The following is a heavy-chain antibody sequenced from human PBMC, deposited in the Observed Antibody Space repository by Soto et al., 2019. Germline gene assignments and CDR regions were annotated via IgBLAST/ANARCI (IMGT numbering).Heavy chain of an antibody. CDR3: ARGAAVTSYYYYGMDV. V-gene: IGHV3-48*03. CDR1: GFTFSSYE. Sequence: GGSLRLSCAASGFTFSSYEMNWVRQAPGKGLERVSYISSSGSTIYYADSVKGRFTISRDNAKNSLYLQMNSLRAEDTAVYYCARGAAVTSYYYYGMDVWGQGTTVTVSS. CDR2: ISSSGSTI. J-gene: IGHJ6*02. D-gene: IGHD4-17*01.